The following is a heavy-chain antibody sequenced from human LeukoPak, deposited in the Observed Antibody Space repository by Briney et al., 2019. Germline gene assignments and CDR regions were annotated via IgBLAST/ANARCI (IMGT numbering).Heavy chain of an antibody. CDR1: GSTFDDYA. D-gene: IGHD3-22*01. V-gene: IGHV3-23*01. J-gene: IGHJ3*02. Sequence: GGSLRLSCAASGSTFDDYAMSWVRQAPGKGLEWVSAISGSGGSTYYTDSVKGRFTISRDNSKNTLYLQMNSLRAEDTAVYYCAKARTMIVVSVAFDIWGQGTMVTVSS. CDR2: ISGSGGST. CDR3: AKARTMIVVSVAFDI.